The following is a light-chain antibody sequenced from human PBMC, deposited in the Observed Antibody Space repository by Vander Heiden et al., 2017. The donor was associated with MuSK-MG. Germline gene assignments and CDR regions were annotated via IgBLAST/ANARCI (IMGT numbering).Light chain of an antibody. J-gene: IGLJ2*01. CDR1: SGSIASSY. Sequence: NFMLTQPHSVSESPGKTVTISCTRSSGSIASSYVQWYQQRPGSSPTTVIYEDNHRPSGVPDRFSGSIDSSSNSASLAISGLKTEDEADYYCQSYDSSNVVFGGGTKLTVL. CDR2: EDN. CDR3: QSYDSSNVV. V-gene: IGLV6-57*01.